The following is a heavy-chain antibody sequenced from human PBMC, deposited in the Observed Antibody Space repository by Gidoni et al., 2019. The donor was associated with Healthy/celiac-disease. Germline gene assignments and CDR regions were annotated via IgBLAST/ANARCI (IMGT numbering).Heavy chain of an antibody. D-gene: IGHD2-2*01. CDR3: ARDRWGCSSTSCRHYGMDV. J-gene: IGHJ6*02. CDR1: GFTFSSYG. CDR2: IWYDASNK. Sequence: QVQLVESGGGVVQPGRSLRLSCAAPGFTFSSYGMHWVRQAPGKGLEWVAYIWYDASNKYYADSVKGRFTISRDNSKNTLYLQMNSLRAEDTAVYYCARDRWGCSSTSCRHYGMDVWGQGTTVTVSS. V-gene: IGHV3-33*01.